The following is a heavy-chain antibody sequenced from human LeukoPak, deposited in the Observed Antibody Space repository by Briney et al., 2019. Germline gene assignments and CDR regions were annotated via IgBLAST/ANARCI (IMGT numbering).Heavy chain of an antibody. D-gene: IGHD2-2*03. CDR3: AKDMDIVVVPAVDY. CDR2: ISSSGSTI. J-gene: IGHJ4*02. V-gene: IGHV3-48*03. Sequence: GGSLRLSCAASGFTISTYDINWVSQAPGRGLEWVSYISSSGSTIYYADSVKGRFTISRDNSKNTLYLQMNSLRAEDTAVYYCAKDMDIVVVPAVDYWGQGTLVTVSS. CDR1: GFTISTYD.